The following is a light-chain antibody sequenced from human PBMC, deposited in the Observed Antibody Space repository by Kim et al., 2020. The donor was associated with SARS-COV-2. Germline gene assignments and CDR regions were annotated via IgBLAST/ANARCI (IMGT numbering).Light chain of an antibody. V-gene: IGKV1-39*01. CDR2: ASS. Sequence: GDRVTITFRASQSIISDLNWYQQKPGKAPKLLIYASSSLYSEVPSRFSDSGSGTDFTLTISSLQPDGFATYYCQQSYSTPLTLGGGTEA. J-gene: IGKJ4*01. CDR3: QQSYSTPLT. CDR1: QSIISD.